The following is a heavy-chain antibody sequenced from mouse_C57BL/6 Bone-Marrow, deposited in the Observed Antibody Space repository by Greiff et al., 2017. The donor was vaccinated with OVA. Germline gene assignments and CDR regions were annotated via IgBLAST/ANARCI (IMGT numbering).Heavy chain of an antibody. CDR3: ARSTVVADENYYAMDY. D-gene: IGHD1-1*01. V-gene: IGHV1-4*01. J-gene: IGHJ4*01. CDR1: GYTFTSYT. CDR2: INPSSGYT. Sequence: ESGAELARPGASVKMSCKASGYTFTSYTMHWVKQRPGQGLEWIGYINPSSGYTKYNQKFKDKATLTADKSSSTAYMQLSSLTSEDSAVYYCARSTVVADENYYAMDYWGQGTSVTVSS.